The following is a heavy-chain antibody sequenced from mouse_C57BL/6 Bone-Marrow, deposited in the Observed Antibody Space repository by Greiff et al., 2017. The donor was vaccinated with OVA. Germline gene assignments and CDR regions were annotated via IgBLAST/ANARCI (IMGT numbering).Heavy chain of an antibody. V-gene: IGHV5-6*02. CDR3: ARRAYGSSYEDDY. D-gene: IGHD1-1*01. J-gene: IGHJ2*01. CDR2: ISSGGSYT. Sequence: DVKLVESGGDLVKPGGSLKLSCAASGFTFSSYGMSWVRQTPDKRLEWVATISSGGSYTYYPDSVKGRFTISRDNAKNTLYLQMSSLKSEDTAMYYCARRAYGSSYEDDYWGQGTTLTVSS. CDR1: GFTFSSYG.